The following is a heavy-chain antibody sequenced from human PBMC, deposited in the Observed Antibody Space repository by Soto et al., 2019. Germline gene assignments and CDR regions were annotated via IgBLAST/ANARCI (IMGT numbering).Heavy chain of an antibody. CDR1: GGTFSSFA. CDR2: TIPILGTA. CDR3: ARGNALDT. J-gene: IGHJ6*02. Sequence: SVKVSCMASGGTFSSFAINWVRQAPGQGPEWMGGTIPILGTANYAQKFQGRVTIIADETTNTASLELTSLRSEDTAVYYCARGNALDTWGQGTTVTVSS. V-gene: IGHV1-69*13.